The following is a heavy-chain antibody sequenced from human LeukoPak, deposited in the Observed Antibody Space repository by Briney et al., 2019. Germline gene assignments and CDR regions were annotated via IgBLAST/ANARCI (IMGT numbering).Heavy chain of an antibody. CDR1: GDSISSYY. CDR2: IYTSGTT. V-gene: IGHV4-4*07. J-gene: IGHJ6*03. D-gene: IGHD3-3*01. Sequence: SETLSLTCTVSGDSISSYYWNWLRQPAGKGLEWVGRIYTSGTTYYNPSLKSRVTLSVATSKNQFSLKLSSVTAADTAVYSCASVLRFLEWSRNYYYYMDVWGKGTTVTVSS. CDR3: ASVLRFLEWSRNYYYYMDV.